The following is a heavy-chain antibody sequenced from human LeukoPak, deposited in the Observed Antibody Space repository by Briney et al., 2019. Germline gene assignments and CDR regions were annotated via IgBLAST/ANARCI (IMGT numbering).Heavy chain of an antibody. Sequence: EASVKVSCKASGYSFTSYGITWVRQAPGQGLEWMGWISTYDGNANYAQKLQGRVTMTTDTSTITAYMELRSLRSDDTAAYYCARAPSGFTYGPGDHWGQGTLVTVSS. J-gene: IGHJ4*02. D-gene: IGHD5-18*01. CDR2: ISTYDGNA. CDR1: GYSFTSYG. CDR3: ARAPSGFTYGPGDH. V-gene: IGHV1-18*01.